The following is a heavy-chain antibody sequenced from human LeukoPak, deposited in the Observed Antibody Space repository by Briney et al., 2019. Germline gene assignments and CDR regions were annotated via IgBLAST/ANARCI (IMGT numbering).Heavy chain of an antibody. CDR3: AREAGMLDYYYYGMDV. CDR2: ISSSSTI. Sequence: PGGSLRLSCAASGFTFSSYSMNWVRQAPGKGLEWVSYISSSSTIYYADSVKGRFTISRDNAKNSLYLQMNSLRAEDTAVYYCAREAGMLDYYYYGMDVWGQGTTVTVSS. V-gene: IGHV3-48*01. CDR1: GFTFSSYS. J-gene: IGHJ6*02. D-gene: IGHD2-8*01.